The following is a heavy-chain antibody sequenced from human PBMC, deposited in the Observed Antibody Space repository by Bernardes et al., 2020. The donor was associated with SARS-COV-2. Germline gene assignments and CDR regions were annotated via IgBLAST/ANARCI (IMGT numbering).Heavy chain of an antibody. Sequence: VGPLLLSCAASGFTFRSPAMSWVRQAPGPGLAWLSALSGSGHTTFYADAVEGRFTISRDNSKNTLFLHINRLRADDTAVYYCAKDRSGYDPFYYGMDVWGPGTPVTVSS. J-gene: IGHJ6*02. CDR2: LSGSGHTT. V-gene: IGHV3-23*01. CDR3: AKDRSGYDPFYYGMDV. D-gene: IGHD5-12*01. CDR1: GFTFRSPA.